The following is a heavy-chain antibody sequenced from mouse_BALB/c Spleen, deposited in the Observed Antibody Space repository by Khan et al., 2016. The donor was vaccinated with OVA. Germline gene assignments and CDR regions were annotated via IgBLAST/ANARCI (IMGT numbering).Heavy chain of an antibody. V-gene: IGHV1-77*01. CDR3: ARAGYGGFAH. CDR2: IYPGSGYI. D-gene: IGHD3-2*02. J-gene: IGHJ3*01. Sequence: QVQLQQSGPELVKPGASVKMSCKASGYTFTDFLISWLKQRPGQGLEWIGEIYPGSGYIYYNEKFKGKATLTSDKSSNTAYMQLTSLTSEDSAVYFYARAGYGGFAHWGQGTLVTVSA. CDR1: GYTFTDFL.